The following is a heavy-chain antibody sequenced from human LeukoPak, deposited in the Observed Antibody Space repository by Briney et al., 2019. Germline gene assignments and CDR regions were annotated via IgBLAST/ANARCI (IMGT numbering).Heavy chain of an antibody. D-gene: IGHD1-26*01. V-gene: IGHV3-23*01. CDR2: ISGSGGST. CDR1: GFTFSSYA. Sequence: GGSLRLSCAASGFTFSSYAMSWVRQAPGKGLEWVSAISGSGGSTYYADSVKGRFTISRDNSKNTLYLQMNSLRAEDTAVYYCARSYAEADAFDIWGQGTMVTVSS. J-gene: IGHJ3*02. CDR3: ARSYAEADAFDI.